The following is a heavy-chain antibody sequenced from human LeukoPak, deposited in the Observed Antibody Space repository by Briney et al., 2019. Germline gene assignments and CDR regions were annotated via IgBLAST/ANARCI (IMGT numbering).Heavy chain of an antibody. CDR3: AREGDQQLGFDP. D-gene: IGHD6-6*01. CDR2: IDSDGSST. V-gene: IGHV3-74*01. CDR1: GFTFSSYW. J-gene: IGHJ5*02. Sequence: GGSLRLSCAASGFTFSSYWMHWVRHAPGKGLVWVSRIDSDGSSTSYADSVKGRFTISRDNAKNTLYLQMNRLRLEDTAVYYCAREGDQQLGFDPWGQGTLVTVSS.